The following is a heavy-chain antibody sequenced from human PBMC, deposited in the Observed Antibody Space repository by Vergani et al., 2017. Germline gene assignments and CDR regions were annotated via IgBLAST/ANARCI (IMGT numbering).Heavy chain of an antibody. V-gene: IGHV3-23*01. CDR2: ISGSGGNT. J-gene: IGHJ6*02. CDR1: GFTFSSYA. D-gene: IGHD2-21*01. CDR3: AKARDPNCKGGNCYSYYKGFDL. Sequence: EVQLLESGGNLIQPGGSLRLSCGASGFTFSSYAMTWVRLAPGTGLQWVSAISGSGGNTFYTDSVKGRFTISRDNSKDTLYLQMTSLRVEYTAIYYCAKARDPNCKGGNCYSYYKGFDLWGQGTTVTVSS.